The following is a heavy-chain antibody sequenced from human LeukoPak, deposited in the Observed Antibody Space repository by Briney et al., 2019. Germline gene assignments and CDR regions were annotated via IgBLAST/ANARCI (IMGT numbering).Heavy chain of an antibody. D-gene: IGHD2-2*01. Sequence: SETLSLTCAVYGGSFSGYYWSWIRQPPGKGLEWIGEINHSGSTNYNPSLKSRVTISVDTSKNQFSLKLSSVTAADTAVYYCARRGIVVVPAARWNWFDPWGQGTLVTVSS. CDR1: GGSFSGYY. J-gene: IGHJ5*02. V-gene: IGHV4-34*01. CDR3: ARRGIVVVPAARWNWFDP. CDR2: INHSGST.